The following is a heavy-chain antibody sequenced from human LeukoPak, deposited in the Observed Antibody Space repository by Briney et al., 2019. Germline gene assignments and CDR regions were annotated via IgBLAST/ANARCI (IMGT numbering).Heavy chain of an antibody. CDR3: ARGTRSVVVVPAASLDY. CDR1: GYTFTAHY. D-gene: IGHD2-2*01. Sequence: ASVKVSCKASGYTFTAHYIHWVRQAPGQGLEWMGWINPNSGGTNYAQNFQGWVSMTRDTSISTAYMELSRLRSDDTAVYYCARGTRSVVVVPAASLDYWGQGTLVTVSS. J-gene: IGHJ4*02. V-gene: IGHV1-2*04. CDR2: INPNSGGT.